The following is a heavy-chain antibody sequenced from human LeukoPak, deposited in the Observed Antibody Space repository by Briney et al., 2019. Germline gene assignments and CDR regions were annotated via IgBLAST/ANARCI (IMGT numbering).Heavy chain of an antibody. Sequence: SETLSLTCTVSGGSISSGSYYWSWIRQPAGKGLEWIGRIYTSGSTNYNPSLKSRVTMSVDTSKNQFSLKLSSVTAADTAVYYCARDEGPGSGSYFRFDYWGQGTLVTVSS. J-gene: IGHJ4*02. CDR3: ARDEGPGSGSYFRFDY. CDR2: IYTSGST. V-gene: IGHV4-61*02. CDR1: GGSISSGSYY. D-gene: IGHD3-10*01.